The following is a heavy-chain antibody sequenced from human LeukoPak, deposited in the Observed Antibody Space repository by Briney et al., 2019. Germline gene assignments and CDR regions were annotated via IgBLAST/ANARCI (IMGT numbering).Heavy chain of an antibody. D-gene: IGHD3-3*01. V-gene: IGHV4-39*01. J-gene: IGHJ4*02. Sequence: SETLSLTCTVSGGSISSSSYYWGWIRQPPGKGLEWIGSIYYSGSTYYNPSLKSRVTISVDTSKNQFSLKLSSVTAADTAVYYCARGSIGFLEWVPFDYWGQGTLVTVSS. CDR3: ARGSIGFLEWVPFDY. CDR1: GGSISSSSYY. CDR2: IYYSGST.